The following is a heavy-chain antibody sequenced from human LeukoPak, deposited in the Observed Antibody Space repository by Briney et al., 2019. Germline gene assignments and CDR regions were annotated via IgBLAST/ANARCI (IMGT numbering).Heavy chain of an antibody. J-gene: IGHJ3*02. V-gene: IGHV1-46*01. CDR3: ARESTFRLLRNVSDI. Sequence: ASMKVSGKASGYTFTIFHIHWVRQAPGQGLEWMGMINPSDGSTNYAQKFQGRVTMTSDRSTSTVAMDLSSLRSDDTAVYYCARESTFRLLRNVSDIWGQGTMVTVSS. D-gene: IGHD5-12*01. CDR2: INPSDGST. CDR1: GYTFTIFH.